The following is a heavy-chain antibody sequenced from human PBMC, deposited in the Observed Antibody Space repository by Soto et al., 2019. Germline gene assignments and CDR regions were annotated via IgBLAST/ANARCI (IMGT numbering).Heavy chain of an antibody. CDR2: ISVHNGNT. CDR3: ARDTYYYDSSNALDI. D-gene: IGHD3-22*01. V-gene: IGHV1-18*01. J-gene: IGHJ3*02. Sequence: QVELVQSGTEVKKPGASVKVSCKASGYTFNSYGISWVRQAPGQGLEWMGWISVHNGNTHYAQKFHGRVTMTTDTSTTTAYMDLRSLRSDATAVYYCARDTYYYDSSNALDIWGQGTMVTVSS. CDR1: GYTFNSYG.